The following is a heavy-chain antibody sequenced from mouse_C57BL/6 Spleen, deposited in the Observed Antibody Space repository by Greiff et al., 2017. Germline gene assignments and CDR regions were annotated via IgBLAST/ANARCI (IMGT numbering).Heavy chain of an antibody. CDR2: INPNYGTT. J-gene: IGHJ4*01. Sequence: EVQLQQSGPELVKPGASVKISCKASGYSFTDYNMNWVKQSNGKSLEWIGVINPNYGTTSYNQKFKGKATLTVDQSSSTAYMQLNSLTAEDSAVYYCARRDGSSFFYALDYWGQGTSGTVSS. CDR1: GYSFTDYN. D-gene: IGHD1-1*01. CDR3: ARRDGSSFFYALDY. V-gene: IGHV1-39*01.